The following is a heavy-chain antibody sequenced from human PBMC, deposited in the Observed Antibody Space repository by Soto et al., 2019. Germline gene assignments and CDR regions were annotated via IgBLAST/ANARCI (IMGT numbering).Heavy chain of an antibody. J-gene: IGHJ4*02. CDR3: AREGSYHYFDY. CDR2: IYYTGRT. D-gene: IGHD1-26*01. V-gene: IGHV4-31*03. Sequence: QVQLQESGPGLVKPSQTLSLACTVSDGSVSRVGYYWSWLRQSPGKGLEWIGNIYYTGRTSYNPSLKSRVTISLETSKRQFSLRLASVSAADTALYYCAREGSYHYFDYWGQGALVTVSS. CDR1: DGSVSRVGYY.